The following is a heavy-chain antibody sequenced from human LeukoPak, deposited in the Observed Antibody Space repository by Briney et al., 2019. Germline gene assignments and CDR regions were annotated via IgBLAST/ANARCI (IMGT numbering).Heavy chain of an antibody. D-gene: IGHD5-12*01. CDR2: FDPEDGET. CDR3: ATVSIYSGYVDFDY. Sequence: ASVKVSCKVSGYTLTELSTHWVRQAPGKGLEWMGGFDPEDGETIYAQKFQGRVTMTEDTSTDTAYMELSSLRSEDTAVYYCATVSIYSGYVDFDYWGQGTLVTVSS. J-gene: IGHJ4*02. V-gene: IGHV1-24*01. CDR1: GYTLTELS.